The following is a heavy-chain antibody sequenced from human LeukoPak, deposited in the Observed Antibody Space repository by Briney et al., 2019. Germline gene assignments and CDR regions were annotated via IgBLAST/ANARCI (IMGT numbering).Heavy chain of an antibody. V-gene: IGHV3-48*02. CDR2: ISSGSGSSI. Sequence: PGGSLRLSCAASGFTVSSNYMSWVRQAPGXGLEWVSYISSGSGSSIYYADSVKGRFSISRDNAKNSLYLQMNSLRDEDTAVYHCARDDSWAFDIWGQGAMVTVSS. CDR1: GFTVSSNY. J-gene: IGHJ3*02. D-gene: IGHD2-15*01. CDR3: ARDDSWAFDI.